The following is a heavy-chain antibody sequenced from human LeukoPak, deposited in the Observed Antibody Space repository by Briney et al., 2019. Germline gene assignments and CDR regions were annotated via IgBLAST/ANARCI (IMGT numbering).Heavy chain of an antibody. Sequence: PGGSLRLSCAASGFTFSSYAMSWVRQARGMGLEGVSAISGSGGSTYYADSVKGRFTISRDNSKNTLYLQMNSLRAEDTAVYYCAKERAYCGGDCPNWFDPWGQGTLVTVSS. CDR2: ISGSGGST. CDR3: AKERAYCGGDCPNWFDP. V-gene: IGHV3-23*01. D-gene: IGHD2-21*01. CDR1: GFTFSSYA. J-gene: IGHJ5*02.